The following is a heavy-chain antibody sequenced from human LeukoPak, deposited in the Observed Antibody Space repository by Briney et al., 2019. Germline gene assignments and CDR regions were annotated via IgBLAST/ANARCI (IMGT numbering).Heavy chain of an antibody. CDR2: IKQDGSEK. CDR1: GFTFSSYW. V-gene: IGHV3-7*03. Sequence: PGGSLRLSCSASGFTFSSYWMSWVRQAPGKGLEWVANIKQDGSEKYYVDSVKGRFTISRDNAKNSLSLQMNSLRAEDTAVYYCAKGLWFGESYYMDVWGKGTTVTVSS. D-gene: IGHD3-10*01. CDR3: AKGLWFGESYYMDV. J-gene: IGHJ6*03.